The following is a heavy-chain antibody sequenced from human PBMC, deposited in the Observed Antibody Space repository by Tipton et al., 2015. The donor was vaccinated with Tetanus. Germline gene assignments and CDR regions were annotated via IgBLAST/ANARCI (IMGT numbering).Heavy chain of an antibody. Sequence: TLSLTCTVSGASINAGGYLWTWVRQQPGKALEWIGQIYYTAHTTYNPSLDSRVTISVDTAKNQFSLRLSSVTAADTAVYFCARHPPPYYYGSGSYLDYWGQGTPVTVSS. D-gene: IGHD3-10*01. V-gene: IGHV4-31*03. J-gene: IGHJ4*02. CDR2: IYYTAHT. CDR3: ARHPPPYYYGSGSYLDY. CDR1: GASINAGGYL.